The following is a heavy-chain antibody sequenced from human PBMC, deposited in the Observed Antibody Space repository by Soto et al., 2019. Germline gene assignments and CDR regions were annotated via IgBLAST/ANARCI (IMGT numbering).Heavy chain of an antibody. CDR1: GGSISSSSW. D-gene: IGHD6-13*01. CDR2: IYHTGNT. CDR3: ARESRAAAGNRRYYFDY. Sequence: ASETLSLTCAVSGGSISSSSWWSWVRQPPGKGLEWIGEIYHTGNTNYNPSLESRVTISVDKSKNQFSLNLNSVTAADTAVYYCARESRAAAGNRRYYFDYWGQGTLVTVSS. V-gene: IGHV4-4*02. J-gene: IGHJ4*02.